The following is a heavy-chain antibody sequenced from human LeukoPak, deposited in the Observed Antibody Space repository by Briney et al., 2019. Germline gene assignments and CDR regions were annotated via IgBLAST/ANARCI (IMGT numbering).Heavy chain of an antibody. CDR2: ISSTSADV. J-gene: IGHJ4*02. D-gene: IGHD2-15*01. CDR3: AQKGGNDH. Sequence: GSLRLSCVASGFSFSRFGMNWVRQAPGKALEWVSHISSTSADVYYADSVKGRFTISRDNAKNSLYLQMNSLRVEDTAIYYCAQKGGNDHWGQGTLATVSS. CDR1: GFSFSRFG. V-gene: IGHV3-48*01.